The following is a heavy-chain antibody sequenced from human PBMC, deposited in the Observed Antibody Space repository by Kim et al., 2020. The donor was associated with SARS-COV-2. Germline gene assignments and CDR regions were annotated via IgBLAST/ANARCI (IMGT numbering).Heavy chain of an antibody. J-gene: IGHJ4*02. Sequence: GGSLRLSCAASGFTFSSYAMSWVRQAPGKGLEWVSGISGSGDNTYYADSVKGRFTISRDKSKNTLYLQMNSLRAEDTAVYYCAKASRPYDSSGYYYSLDYWGQGTLVTVSS. D-gene: IGHD3-22*01. V-gene: IGHV3-23*01. CDR1: GFTFSSYA. CDR2: ISGSGDNT. CDR3: AKASRPYDSSGYYYSLDY.